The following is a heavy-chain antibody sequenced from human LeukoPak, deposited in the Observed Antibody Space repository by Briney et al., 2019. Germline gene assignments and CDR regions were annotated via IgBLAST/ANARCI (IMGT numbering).Heavy chain of an antibody. CDR2: ITLDGSDS. J-gene: IGHJ4*02. CDR1: GFPISSYW. V-gene: IGHV3-7*04. Sequence: GGSLTLSCAASGFPISSYWMAWVRHAPGKGLEWVATITLDGSDSYYMDSVKGRFTVSRDNAKNSLYLQMNGLRVEDTAVFYCTTEIWYVFENCGEGYLGTVSS. D-gene: IGHD6-13*01. CDR3: TTEIWYVFEN.